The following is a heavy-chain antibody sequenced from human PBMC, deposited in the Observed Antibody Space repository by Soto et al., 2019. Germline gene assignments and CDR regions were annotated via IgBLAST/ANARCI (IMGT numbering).Heavy chain of an antibody. V-gene: IGHV1-8*01. CDR2: MNPNSGNT. J-gene: IGHJ5*02. CDR1: GYTFTSYD. Sequence: ASVKVSCKGSGYTFTSYDINWVRQATGQGLEWMGWMNPNSGNTGYAQKFQGRVTMTRNTSISTAYMELSSLRSEDTAVYYCARDRIAVAGSYWFGPWGQGTLVTVSS. CDR3: ARDRIAVAGSYWFGP. D-gene: IGHD6-19*01.